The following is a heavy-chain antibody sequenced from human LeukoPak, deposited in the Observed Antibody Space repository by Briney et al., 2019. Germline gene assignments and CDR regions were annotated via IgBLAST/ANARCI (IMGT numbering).Heavy chain of an antibody. D-gene: IGHD1-26*01. CDR2: INHSGST. J-gene: IGHJ4*02. Sequence: SETLSLTCAVYGGSFSGYYWSWIRQPPGKGLEWIGEINHSGSTNYNPSLKSRVTISVDTSKNQFSLKLSSVTAADTAVYYCARGPLEGATKPLDYWGQGTLVTVSS. CDR1: GGSFSGYY. CDR3: ARGPLEGATKPLDY. V-gene: IGHV4-34*01.